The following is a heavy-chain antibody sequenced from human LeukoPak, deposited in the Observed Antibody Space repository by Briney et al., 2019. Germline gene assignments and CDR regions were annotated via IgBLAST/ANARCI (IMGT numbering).Heavy chain of an antibody. CDR1: GFTFSSYA. D-gene: IGHD2-15*01. J-gene: IGHJ4*02. Sequence: PGGSLRLSCAASGFTFSSYAMSWVRQAPGKGLEWVSYTSSSSSYTNYADSVKGRFTISRDNAKNSLYLQMNSLRAEDTAVYYCARGSVHCSGGSCYLDYWGQGTLVTVSS. CDR3: ARGSVHCSGGSCYLDY. CDR2: TSSSSSYT. V-gene: IGHV3-21*05.